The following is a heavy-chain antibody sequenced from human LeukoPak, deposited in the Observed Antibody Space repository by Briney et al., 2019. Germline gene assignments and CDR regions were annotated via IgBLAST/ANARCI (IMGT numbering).Heavy chain of an antibody. J-gene: IGHJ4*02. CDR3: ARGPGRDAYNFVSY. D-gene: IGHD5-24*01. V-gene: IGHV3-48*03. CDR1: GFTFSSYE. Sequence: GGSLRLSCAASGFTFSSYEMNWVRLAPGKGLEWVSYISGSGSTIYYADSLKGRFTISRDNAKNSLYLQMNSLRAEDTAVYYCARGPGRDAYNFVSYWGQGTLVTVSS. CDR2: ISGSGSTI.